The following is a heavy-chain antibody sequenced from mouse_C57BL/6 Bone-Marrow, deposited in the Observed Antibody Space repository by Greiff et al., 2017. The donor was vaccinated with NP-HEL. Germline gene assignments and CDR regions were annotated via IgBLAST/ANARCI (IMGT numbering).Heavy chain of an antibody. J-gene: IGHJ3*01. CDR1: GFTFSSYA. Sequence: DVHLVESGGGLVKPGGSLKLSCAASGFTFSSYAMSWVRQTPEKRLEWVATISDGGSYTYYPDNVKGRFTISRDNAKNNLYLQMSHLKSEDTAMYYCARDPMITRSCAYWGQGTLVTVSA. D-gene: IGHD2-4*01. CDR2: ISDGGSYT. CDR3: ARDPMITRSCAY. V-gene: IGHV5-4*01.